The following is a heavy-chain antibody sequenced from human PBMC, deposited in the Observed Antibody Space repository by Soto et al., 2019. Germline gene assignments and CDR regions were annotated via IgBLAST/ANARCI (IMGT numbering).Heavy chain of an antibody. D-gene: IGHD3-22*01. V-gene: IGHV3-48*01. Sequence: GGSLRLSCAASGFTFSTYSMNWVRQAPGKGLEWVSYISSSSSTIFYTDSVKGRFTVSRDNAKNSLYLQMNSLRAEDTAVYYCGRPTYYYDSSGPPAYWCEGTLVTVS. J-gene: IGHJ4*02. CDR3: GRPTYYYDSSGPPAY. CDR2: ISSSSSTI. CDR1: GFTFSTYS.